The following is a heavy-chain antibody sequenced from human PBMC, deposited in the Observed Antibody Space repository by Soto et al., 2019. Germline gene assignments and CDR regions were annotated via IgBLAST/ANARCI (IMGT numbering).Heavy chain of an antibody. J-gene: IGHJ4*02. V-gene: IGHV4-39*01. CDR2: IYYSGST. CDR3: ATRVTMVRGVYFDY. D-gene: IGHD3-10*01. Sequence: KSSETLSLTCTVSGGSISSSSYYWGWIRQPPGKGLEWIGSIYYSGSTYYNPSLKSRVTISVDTSKNQFSLKLSSVTAADTAVYYCATRVTMVRGVYFDYWGQGTLVTVSS. CDR1: GGSISSSSYY.